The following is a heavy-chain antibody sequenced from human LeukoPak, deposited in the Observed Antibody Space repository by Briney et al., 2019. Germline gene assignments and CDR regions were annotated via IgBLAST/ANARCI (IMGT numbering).Heavy chain of an antibody. CDR2: INHSGNT. CDR3: AREVISVAGYGMDV. D-gene: IGHD6-19*01. CDR1: YGSFSGYY. Sequence: SETLSLTCTVFYGSFSGYYWSWIRQPPGKGLEWIGEINHSGNTNYNPSLTSRVTISVDKSKNQLALNLSSVIAADTAVYYCAREVISVAGYGMDVWGQGTTVTVSS. V-gene: IGHV4-34*01. J-gene: IGHJ6*02.